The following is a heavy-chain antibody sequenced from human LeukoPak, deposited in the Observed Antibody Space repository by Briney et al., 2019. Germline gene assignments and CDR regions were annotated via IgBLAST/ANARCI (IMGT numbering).Heavy chain of an antibody. J-gene: IGHJ4*02. CDR3: TTGIDYGGGY. V-gene: IGHV3-15*07. D-gene: IGHD3-16*01. CDR2: IKNKDEGEKT. CDR1: GFTFTNVW. Sequence: GGSLRLSCAVSGFTFTNVWMNWVRQAPGKGLEWVGRIKNKDEGEKTDYAAPVKGRFTISRDNSKATLFLQMNSLKMEDTAIYYCTTGIDYGGGYWGQETLVSVSS.